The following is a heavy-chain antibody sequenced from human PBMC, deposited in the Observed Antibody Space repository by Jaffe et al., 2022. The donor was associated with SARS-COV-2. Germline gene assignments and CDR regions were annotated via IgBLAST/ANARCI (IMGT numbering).Heavy chain of an antibody. V-gene: IGHV3-23*01. CDR2: TSGSGGST. Sequence: EVQLLESGGGLLQPGGSLRLSCAASGFTFNNYAMNWVRQAPGKGLEWVSATSGSGGSTYYADSVKGRFTISRDNSKNTLYLQMNSLRAEDTAVYYCAKGTSYYYDSSTYYWDYWGQGTLVTVSS. CDR1: GFTFNNYA. CDR3: AKGTSYYYDSSTYYWDY. D-gene: IGHD3-22*01. J-gene: IGHJ4*02.